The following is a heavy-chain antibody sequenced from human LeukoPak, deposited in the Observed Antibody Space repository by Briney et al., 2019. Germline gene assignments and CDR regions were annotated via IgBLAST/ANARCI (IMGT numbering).Heavy chain of an antibody. CDR2: IKSRTEGGTT. Sequence: GGSLRLSCAASGFTFSNAWMSWVRQAPGKGLEWVGRIKSRTEGGTTDYGAPVNGRFTISRDDSKNTLYLQMNSLKTEDTAVYYCTTGRRFDYWGQGTLVTVSS. J-gene: IGHJ4*02. CDR3: TTGRRFDY. CDR1: GFTFSNAW. V-gene: IGHV3-15*01.